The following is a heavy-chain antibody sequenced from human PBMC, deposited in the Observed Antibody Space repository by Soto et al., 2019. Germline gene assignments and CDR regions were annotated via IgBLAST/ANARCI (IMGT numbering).Heavy chain of an antibody. V-gene: IGHV1-18*04. Sequence: VKASSKAYCYTLTNFGISSVIQAPGQGIEWMGGLSAYNGKTAYSQKFQGRVTMTTDTATSTAYMELRSLRSEDTAAYYCARWWAIVAPFIWFVRRG. CDR3: ARWWAIVAPFIWFVR. D-gene: IGHD5-12*01. J-gene: IGHJ5*02. CDR2: LSAYNGKT. CDR1: CYTLTNFG.